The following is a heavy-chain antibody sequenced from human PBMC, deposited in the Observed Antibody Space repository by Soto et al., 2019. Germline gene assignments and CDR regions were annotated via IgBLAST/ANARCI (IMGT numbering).Heavy chain of an antibody. D-gene: IGHD1-26*01. CDR2: ISAYNGNT. CDR1: VYSFTSYG. CDR3: ARDGSGRAFDI. Sequence: ASVKVSCKAFVYSFTSYGISWVRQAPGQGLEWMGWISAYNGNTNYARKLQGRVTMTTDTSTSTAYMELRSLRSVDTVVYYCARDGSGRAFDIWGQGTMVTVSS. V-gene: IGHV1-18*01. J-gene: IGHJ3*02.